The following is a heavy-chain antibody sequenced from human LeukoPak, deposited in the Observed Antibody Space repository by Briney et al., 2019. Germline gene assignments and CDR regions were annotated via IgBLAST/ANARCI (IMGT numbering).Heavy chain of an antibody. CDR3: ARVQLWGLFDY. V-gene: IGHV4-39*01. Sequence: SSETLSLTCTVSGVFINSNTYSWGWIRQPPGGGLEWIGTISYTGNTYYNSSLKSRLTISVDTSKTQFSLRLSSVTAADTAVYYCARVQLWGLFDYWGQGTLVTVSS. J-gene: IGHJ4*02. D-gene: IGHD5-18*01. CDR1: GVFINSNTYS. CDR2: ISYTGNT.